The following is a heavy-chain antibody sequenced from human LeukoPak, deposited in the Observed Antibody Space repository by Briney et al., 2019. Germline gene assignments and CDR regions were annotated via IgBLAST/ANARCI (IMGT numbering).Heavy chain of an antibody. D-gene: IGHD3-22*01. CDR2: IYFSGTT. V-gene: IGHV4-59*08. Sequence: SETLSLTCTVSGDSINAYYWGWIRQPPGKGLEWIGYIYFSGTTKYNPSLKSRVTISVDTSKNQFSLKLSSVTAADTAVYYCARHADDSSGYWGQNWFDPWGQGTLVTVSS. CDR1: GDSINAYY. CDR3: ARHADDSSGYWGQNWFDP. J-gene: IGHJ5*02.